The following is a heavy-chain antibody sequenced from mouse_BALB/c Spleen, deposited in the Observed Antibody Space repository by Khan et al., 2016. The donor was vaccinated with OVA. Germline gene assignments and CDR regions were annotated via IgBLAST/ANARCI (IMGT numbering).Heavy chain of an antibody. J-gene: IGHJ2*01. V-gene: IGHV3-5*02. Sequence: EVQLQESGPGLVKPSQTVSLTCTVSGISITTGNYRWSWIRQFPGNKLEWIGYIYYSGTITYNPSLTSRTTITRDTSKNQFFLEMNSLTAEDTATYYCGRDRGGFASYYFDYWGQGTTLTVSS. CDR3: GRDRGGFASYYFDY. CDR1: GISITTGNYR. D-gene: IGHD1-1*02. CDR2: IYYSGTI.